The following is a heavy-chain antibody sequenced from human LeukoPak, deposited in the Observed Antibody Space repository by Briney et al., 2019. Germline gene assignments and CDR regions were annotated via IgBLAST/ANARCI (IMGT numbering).Heavy chain of an antibody. D-gene: IGHD3-16*01. CDR1: GESFSGYY. V-gene: IGHV4-34*01. CDR2: INHSGST. J-gene: IGHJ4*02. Sequence: SETLSLTCAVYGESFSGYYWSWIRQPPGKGLEWIGEINHSGSTNYNPSLKSRVTISVDTSKNQFSLKLSSVTAADTAVYYCATSGGTLGPTNYFAYWGQGTLVTVSS. CDR3: ATSGGTLGPTNYFAY.